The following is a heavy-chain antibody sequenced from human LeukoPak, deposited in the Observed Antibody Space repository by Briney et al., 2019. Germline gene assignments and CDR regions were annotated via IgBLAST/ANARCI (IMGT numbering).Heavy chain of an antibody. CDR2: ISYDGSNK. J-gene: IGHJ3*02. V-gene: IGHV3-30*03. Sequence: PGGSLRLSCAASGFTFSSYGMHWVRHAPGKGLEWVAVISYDGSNKYYADSVKGRFTISRDNSKNTLYLQTNSLRAEDTAVYYCARGGLYYYGSGSSDAFDSWGQGTMVTVS. D-gene: IGHD3-10*01. CDR3: ARGGLYYYGSGSSDAFDS. CDR1: GFTFSSYG.